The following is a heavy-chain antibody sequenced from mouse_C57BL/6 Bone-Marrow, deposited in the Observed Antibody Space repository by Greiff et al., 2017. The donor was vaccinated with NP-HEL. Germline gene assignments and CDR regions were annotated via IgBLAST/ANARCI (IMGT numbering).Heavy chain of an antibody. CDR1: GFNIKDYY. CDR2: FDPEDGET. Sequence: VQLKESGAELVKPGASVKLSCTASGFNIKDYYMHWVKQRTEQGLEWIGRFDPEDGETKYAPKFQGKATITADTSSNTAYLQFSSLTSEDTAVYYCAFLLLRYHWGQGTTLTVSS. V-gene: IGHV14-2*01. D-gene: IGHD1-1*01. CDR3: AFLLLRYH. J-gene: IGHJ2*01.